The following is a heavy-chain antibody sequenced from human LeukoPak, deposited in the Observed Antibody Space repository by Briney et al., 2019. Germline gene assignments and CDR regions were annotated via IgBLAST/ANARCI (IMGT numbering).Heavy chain of an antibody. CDR2: ISGSGGST. CDR3: AKAGISSSSLYWFDP. D-gene: IGHD6-6*01. V-gene: IGHV3-23*01. J-gene: IGHJ5*02. CDR1: GFTFSSYA. Sequence: PGGSLRLSCAASGFTFSSYAMSWVRQAPGKGLEWVSAISGSGGSTYYADSLKGRFTIARDNSKNTLYLQINSLRAEDTAVYYCAKAGISSSSLYWFDPWGQGTLVTVSS.